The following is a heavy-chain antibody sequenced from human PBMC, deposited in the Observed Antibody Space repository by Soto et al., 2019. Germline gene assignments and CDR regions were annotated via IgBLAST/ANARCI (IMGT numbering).Heavy chain of an antibody. V-gene: IGHV4-61*08. CDR2: IYYRGST. CDR3: ARQEGSLEYSSSDWFDP. D-gene: IGHD6-6*01. CDR1: GGSISSGGYY. Sequence: KQSQTLSLTCTVSGGSISSGGYYWSWIRQHPGKGLEWIGYIYYRGSTNYNPSLKSRVTISVDTPKNQFSLKLSSVTAADTAVYYCARQEGSLEYSSSDWFDPWGQGTLVTVSS. J-gene: IGHJ5*02.